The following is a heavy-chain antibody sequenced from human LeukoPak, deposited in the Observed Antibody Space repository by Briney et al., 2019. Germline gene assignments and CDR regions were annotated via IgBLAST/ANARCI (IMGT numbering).Heavy chain of an antibody. J-gene: IGHJ4*02. Sequence: PSETLSLTCTVSGGSISSYYWSWIRLPPGKGLEWIGYIYYSGSTNYNPSLKSRVTISVDTSKNQFSLKLSSVTAADTAVYYCARVLGAGIAVAAHWGEFDYWGQGTLVTVSS. CDR1: GGSISSYY. CDR2: IYYSGST. CDR3: ARVLGAGIAVAAHWGEFDY. D-gene: IGHD6-19*01. V-gene: IGHV4-59*01.